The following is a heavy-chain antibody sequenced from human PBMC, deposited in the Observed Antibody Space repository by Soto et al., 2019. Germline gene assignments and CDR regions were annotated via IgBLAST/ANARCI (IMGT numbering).Heavy chain of an antibody. CDR2: IIPIFGTA. Sequence: QVQLVQSGAEVKKPGSSVKVSCKASGGTFSSYAISWVRQAPGQELEWMGGIIPIFGTANYAQKFQGRVTITADESTSTAYMEPSSLRSEDTAVYYCARHVPAAGYYYGMDVWGQGTTVTVSS. J-gene: IGHJ6*02. CDR1: GGTFSSYA. V-gene: IGHV1-69*12. D-gene: IGHD2-2*01. CDR3: ARHVPAAGYYYGMDV.